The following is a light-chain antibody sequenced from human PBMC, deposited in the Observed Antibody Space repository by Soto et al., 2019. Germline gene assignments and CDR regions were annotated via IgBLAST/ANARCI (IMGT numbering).Light chain of an antibody. CDR3: QQADSFPLT. V-gene: IGKV1-12*01. CDR1: QGISSR. Sequence: DIQITQSPSSVSASVGDRVTITCRASQGISSRLAWYQQKPGKAPNLLIYAASRLQSGVPSRFSGTGSGTDLILTISSLQSEDFAIYYCQQADSFPLTFGVGTKVEVK. CDR2: AAS. J-gene: IGKJ4*01.